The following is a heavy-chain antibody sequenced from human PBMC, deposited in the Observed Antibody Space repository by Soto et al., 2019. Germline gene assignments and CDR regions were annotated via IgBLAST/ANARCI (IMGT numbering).Heavy chain of an antibody. D-gene: IGHD5-12*01. CDR3: ARGRDIVAKNYYYGMDV. CDR2: INPNSGGT. Sequence: ASVKVSCKASGYTFTGYYMHWVRQAPGQGLEWMGWINPNSGGTNYAQKFQGWVTMTRDTSISTAYMELSRLRSDDTAVYYCARGRDIVAKNYYYGMDVWGQGTTVTVSS. J-gene: IGHJ6*02. CDR1: GYTFTGYY. V-gene: IGHV1-2*04.